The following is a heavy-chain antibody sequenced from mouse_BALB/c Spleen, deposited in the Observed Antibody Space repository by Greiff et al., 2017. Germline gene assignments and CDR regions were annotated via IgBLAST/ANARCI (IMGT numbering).Heavy chain of an antibody. CDR1: GFTFSSFG. V-gene: IGHV5-17*02. CDR2: ISSGSSTI. Sequence: EVKLVESGGGLVQPGGSRKLSCAASGFTFSSFGMHWVRQAPEKGLEWVAYISSGSSTIYYADTVKGRFTISRDNPKNTLFLQMTSLRSEDTAMYYCARRVYGNYVDYWGQGTTLTVSS. J-gene: IGHJ2*01. D-gene: IGHD2-1*01. CDR3: ARRVYGNYVDY.